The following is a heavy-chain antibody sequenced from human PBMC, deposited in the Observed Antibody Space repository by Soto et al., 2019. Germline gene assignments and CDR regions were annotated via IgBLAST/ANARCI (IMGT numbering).Heavy chain of an antibody. CDR1: GGSISSYY. V-gene: IGHV4-59*08. CDR2: IYYSGST. CDR3: TRHHDS. J-gene: IGHJ4*02. Sequence: QVQLQESGPGLVKSSETLSLTCTVSGGSISSYYWSWIRQPPGKGLEWIGYIYYSGSTNYNPSLKGPVTISVDPAKNQFPLKLGSLAAADTAVYYCTRHHDSWGQGTLVTVSS.